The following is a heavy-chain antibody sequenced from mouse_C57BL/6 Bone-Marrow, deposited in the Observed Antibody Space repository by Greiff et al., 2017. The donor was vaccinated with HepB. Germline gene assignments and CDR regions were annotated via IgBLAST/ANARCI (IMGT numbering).Heavy chain of an antibody. CDR3: ARGPYYYGSSYDYFDY. J-gene: IGHJ2*01. D-gene: IGHD1-1*01. CDR2: IYPRGGNT. V-gene: IGHV1-81*01. CDR1: GYTFTSYG. Sequence: QVQLQQSGAELARPGASVKLSCKASGYTFTSYGISWVKQRTGQGLEWIGEIYPRGGNTYYNEKFKGKATLTADKSSSTAYMELRSLTSEDSAVYCCARGPYYYGSSYDYFDYWGQGTTLTVSS.